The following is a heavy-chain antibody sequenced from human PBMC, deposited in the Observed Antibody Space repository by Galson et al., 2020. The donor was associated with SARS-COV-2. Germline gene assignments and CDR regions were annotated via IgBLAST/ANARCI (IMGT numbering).Heavy chain of an antibody. CDR1: GFTFSSYG. J-gene: IGHJ4*02. CDR2: IWYDGSNK. Sequence: TGGSLRLSCAASGFTFSSYGMHWVRQAPGKGLEWVAVIWYDGSNKYYADSVKGRFTISRDNSKNTLYLQMNSLRAEDTAVYYCARKNSSSLEDYFDYGGQGTLVTVSS. D-gene: IGHD6-13*01. CDR3: ARKNSSSLEDYFDY. V-gene: IGHV3-33*01.